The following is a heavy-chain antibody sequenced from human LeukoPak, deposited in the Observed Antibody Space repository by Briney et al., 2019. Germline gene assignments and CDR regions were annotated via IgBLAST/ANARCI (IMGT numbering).Heavy chain of an antibody. D-gene: IGHD3-10*01. Sequence: SGTLSLTCAVSGDSISSNNWWNWVRQPPGKGLEWIGEIHHNWGTHYNPSLQSRVTISIDNSKSQSSLKLTSVTAADTAVYYCARSRRWARRGLYYYYGMDVWGQGTTVTVSS. J-gene: IGHJ6*02. V-gene: IGHV4-4*02. CDR3: ARSRRWARRGLYYYYGMDV. CDR2: IHHNWGT. CDR1: GDSISSNNW.